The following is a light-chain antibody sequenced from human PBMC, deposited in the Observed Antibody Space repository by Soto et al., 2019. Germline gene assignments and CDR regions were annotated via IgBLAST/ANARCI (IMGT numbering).Light chain of an antibody. Sequence: EIVLAQSPGTLSLSPGERATLSCSASQSVSRRYVAWYQQKPGQAPRPLICGASSRATGIPDRFSGSESGTDFTLTVRRLEPEDLAVYYCQQYGSSPITYGQGTRLEIK. V-gene: IGKV3-20*01. CDR1: QSVSRRY. J-gene: IGKJ5*01. CDR2: GAS. CDR3: QQYGSSPIT.